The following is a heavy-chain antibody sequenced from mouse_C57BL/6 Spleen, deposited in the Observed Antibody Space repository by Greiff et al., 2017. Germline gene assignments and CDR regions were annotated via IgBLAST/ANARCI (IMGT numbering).Heavy chain of an antibody. CDR3: ASYYDYDEVVFDY. Sequence: QVQLQQPGAELVKPGASVKLSCKASGYTFTSYWMHWVKQRPGQGLEWIGMIHPNSGSTNYNEKFKSKATLTVDKSSSTAYMQLSSLTSEDSAVYYCASYYDYDEVVFDYWGQGTTLTVSS. J-gene: IGHJ2*01. D-gene: IGHD2-4*01. CDR2: IHPNSGST. V-gene: IGHV1-64*01. CDR1: GYTFTSYW.